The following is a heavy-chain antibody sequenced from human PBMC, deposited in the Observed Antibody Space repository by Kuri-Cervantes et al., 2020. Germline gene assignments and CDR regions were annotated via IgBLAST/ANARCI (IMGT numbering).Heavy chain of an antibody. D-gene: IGHD3-9*01. CDR2: ISSSSSTI. V-gene: IGHV3-48*04. J-gene: IGHJ4*02. CDR3: ARVADYDILTGYFGPRSFDY. CDR1: GFTFSSYS. Sequence: ETLSLTCAASGFTFSSYSMNWVRQAPGKGLEWVSYISSSSSTIYYADSVKGRFTISRDNAKNSLYLQMNSLRAEDTAVYYCARVADYDILTGYFGPRSFDYWGQGTLVTVSS.